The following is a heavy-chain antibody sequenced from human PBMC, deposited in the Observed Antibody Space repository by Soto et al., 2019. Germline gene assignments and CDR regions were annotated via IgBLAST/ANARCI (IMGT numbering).Heavy chain of an antibody. CDR2: INHSGTT. V-gene: IGHV4-34*01. Sequence: SSEMMCVSYAVDEVYISGYYWSWIRKPPGKGLEWIGEINHSGTTNYNPSLKSRVTISVDTSKNQFSLKLSSVTAADTAVFYCARARYCTNSNCPGYSQHWGKGTLVTVSS. D-gene: IGHD2-8*01. J-gene: IGHJ1*01. CDR1: EVYISGYY. CDR3: ARARYCTNSNCPGYSQH.